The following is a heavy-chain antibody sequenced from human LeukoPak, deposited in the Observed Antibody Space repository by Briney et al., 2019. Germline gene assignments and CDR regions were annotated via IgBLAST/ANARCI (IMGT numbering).Heavy chain of an antibody. CDR3: ARAYDFWSGYQNFDY. CDR1: GYTFTSYG. J-gene: IGHJ4*02. V-gene: IGHV1-18*01. CDR2: ISAYNGNT. Sequence: ASVKVSCKASGYTFTSYGIGWVRQAPGQGLEWMGWISAYNGNTNYAQKLQGRVTMTTDTSTSTAYMELRSLRSDDTAVYYCARAYDFWSGYQNFDYWGQGTLVTVSS. D-gene: IGHD3-3*01.